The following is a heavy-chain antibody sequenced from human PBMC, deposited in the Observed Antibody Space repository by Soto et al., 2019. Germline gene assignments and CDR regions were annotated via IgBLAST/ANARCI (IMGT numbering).Heavy chain of an antibody. V-gene: IGHV1-3*01. CDR1: GYTFTSYA. CDR2: INAGTGNT. CDR3: ARDLGDCSGGSCYGVWFDP. J-gene: IGHJ5*02. Sequence: ASVKVSCKTSGYTFTSYAMHWVRQAPGQRLEWMGWINAGTGNTEYSQKFQGRVTITRDTSANAAYMELSSLRSEDTAVYYCARDLGDCSGGSCYGVWFDPWGQGTLVTVSS. D-gene: IGHD2-15*01.